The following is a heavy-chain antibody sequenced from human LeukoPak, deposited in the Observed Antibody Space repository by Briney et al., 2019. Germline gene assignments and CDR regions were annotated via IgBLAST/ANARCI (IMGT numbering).Heavy chain of an antibody. J-gene: IGHJ4*02. CDR3: ARGLDGAKDRKRFDY. D-gene: IGHD5-24*01. CDR1: GFTFSSYE. CDR2: ISSSGSTI. V-gene: IGHV3-48*03. Sequence: GGSLRPSCAASGFTFSSYEMNWVRQAPGKGLEWVSYISSSGSTIYYADSVKGRFTISRDNAKNSLYLQMNSLRAEDTAVYYCARGLDGAKDRKRFDYWGQGTLVTVSS.